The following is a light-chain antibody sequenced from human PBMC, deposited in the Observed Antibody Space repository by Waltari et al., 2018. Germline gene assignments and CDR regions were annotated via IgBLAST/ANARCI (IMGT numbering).Light chain of an antibody. CDR1: IYDVGGYNY. Sequence: QSALTQPASVSGSPGQSITISCTGTIYDVGGYNYVSWYPQPPGKTPQLLIYDVATRPSGVSDRFAASKSGNTASLTISGLQAEDEADYYCCSHRSGNTLGVFGGGTKLTVL. CDR3: CSHRSGNTLGV. V-gene: IGLV2-14*03. CDR2: DVA. J-gene: IGLJ2*01.